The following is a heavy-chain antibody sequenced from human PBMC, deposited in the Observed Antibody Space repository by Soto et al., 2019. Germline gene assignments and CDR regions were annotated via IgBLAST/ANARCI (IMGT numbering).Heavy chain of an antibody. CDR1: GDSVSSNSAA. D-gene: IGHD3-3*01. CDR2: TYYRSKWYN. Sequence: SQTLSLTCAISGDSVSSNSAAWNWIRQSPSRGLEWLGRTYYRSKWYNDYAVSVKSRITINPDTSKNQFSLQQNSVTPEDTAVYYCARDKFYDFWSGYSSDYYYYGMDVWGQGTTVTVSS. CDR3: ARDKFYDFWSGYSSDYYYYGMDV. J-gene: IGHJ6*02. V-gene: IGHV6-1*01.